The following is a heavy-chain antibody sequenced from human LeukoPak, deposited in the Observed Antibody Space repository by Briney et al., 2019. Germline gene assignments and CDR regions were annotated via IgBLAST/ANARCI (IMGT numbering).Heavy chain of an antibody. J-gene: IGHJ4*02. V-gene: IGHV1-18*01. CDR3: ARDDLYSGNDYDC. D-gene: IGHD5-12*01. Sequence: ASVKVSCKASGYTFTSYGICWVRQAPGQGLEWMGWISAYNGNTNYAQSLQGRVTMTTDTSTSTAYMELRSLRSDDTAAYYCARDDLYSGNDYDCWGQGTLVTVSS. CDR2: ISAYNGNT. CDR1: GYTFTSYG.